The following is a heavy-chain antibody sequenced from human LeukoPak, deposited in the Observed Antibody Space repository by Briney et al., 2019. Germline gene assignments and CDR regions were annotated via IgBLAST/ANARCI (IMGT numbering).Heavy chain of an antibody. V-gene: IGHV3-33*01. D-gene: IGHD3-10*01. CDR2: IWYDGSNK. Sequence: GRSLRLSCAASGFTFSSYGMHWVRQAPGKGLEWVAVIWYDGSNKYYADSVKGRFTISRDNSKNTLYLQMNSLRAEDTAVYYCARQYYYGSGSVYYYYGMDVWGQGTTVTVSS. CDR1: GFTFSSYG. CDR3: ARQYYYGSGSVYYYYGMDV. J-gene: IGHJ6*02.